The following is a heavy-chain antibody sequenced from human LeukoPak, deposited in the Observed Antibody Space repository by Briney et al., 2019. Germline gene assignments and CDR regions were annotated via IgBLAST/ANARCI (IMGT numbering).Heavy chain of an antibody. D-gene: IGHD3-9*01. CDR2: ISVFNGNK. CDR1: GYTFTTYG. CDR3: ARDHFDFLAGYYDY. J-gene: IGHJ4*02. Sequence: KPEASAKVSCKASGYTFTTYGISWARQAPGQGLEWMGWISVFNGNKRYAQKFQGRVTLTTDTSTSTAYMEVGSLRSDDTAVYYCARDHFDFLAGYYDYWGQGTLVSVSS. V-gene: IGHV1-18*01.